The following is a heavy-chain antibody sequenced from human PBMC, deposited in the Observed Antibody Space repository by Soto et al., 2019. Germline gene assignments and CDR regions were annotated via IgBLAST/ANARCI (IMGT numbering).Heavy chain of an antibody. V-gene: IGHV4-30-4*06. CDR2: IYHSGTT. Sequence: HPGKGLEWIGYIYHSGTTYYNPSLKSRVTINPDTSRNQFSLHLNSVTPDDTAVYYCARGRHSREIAYWGRGTLVTVSS. D-gene: IGHD6-13*01. J-gene: IGHJ4*02. CDR3: ARGRHSREIAY.